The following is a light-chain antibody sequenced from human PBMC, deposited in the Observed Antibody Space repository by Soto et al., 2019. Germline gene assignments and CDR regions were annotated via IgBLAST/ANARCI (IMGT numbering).Light chain of an antibody. J-gene: IGKJ2*01. Sequence: EVVMTQSPATLSVSPGERATLSCRANQSLSSNLAWYQQKPGQAPRLLIYGASTRATGIPARFSSSGSGAEFTLTIGILQSEDFAVYYCPQYHYWPYTFGQGTKLEIK. CDR3: PQYHYWPYT. CDR1: QSLSSN. V-gene: IGKV3-15*01. CDR2: GAS.